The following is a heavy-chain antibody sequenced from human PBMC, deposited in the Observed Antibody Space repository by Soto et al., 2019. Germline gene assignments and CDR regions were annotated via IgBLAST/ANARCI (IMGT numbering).Heavy chain of an antibody. Sequence: GGSLRLSCAASGFTFSSYGMHWVRQAPGKGLEWVAVIWYDGSNKYYADSVKGRFTISRDNSKNTLYLQMNSLRAEDTAVYYCARASMLLARRYYYYYMDVWGKGTTVTVS. J-gene: IGHJ6*03. CDR1: GFTFSSYG. CDR3: ARASMLLARRYYYYYMDV. V-gene: IGHV3-33*01. D-gene: IGHD2-2*01. CDR2: IWYDGSNK.